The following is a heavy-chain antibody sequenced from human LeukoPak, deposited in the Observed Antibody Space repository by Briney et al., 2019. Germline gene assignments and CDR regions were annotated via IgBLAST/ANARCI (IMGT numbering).Heavy chain of an antibody. V-gene: IGHV3-30*03. D-gene: IGHD6-13*01. CDR2: ISYDGSNQ. Sequence: GGSLRLSCAASGFTFSSYGMHWVRQAPGKGLEWVAVISYDGSNQYYADSVKGRFAISRDNSKNTLYLQMNSLKTEDTAVYYCTTYSPLYSSSGRFGYWGQGTLVTVSS. J-gene: IGHJ4*02. CDR1: GFTFSSYG. CDR3: TTYSPLYSSSGRFGY.